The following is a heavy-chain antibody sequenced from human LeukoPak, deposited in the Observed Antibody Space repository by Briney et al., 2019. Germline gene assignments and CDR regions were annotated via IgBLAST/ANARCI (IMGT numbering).Heavy chain of an antibody. CDR1: GYTFTSYD. J-gene: IGHJ6*03. CDR3: ARKRVDYYYYYMDV. Sequence: ASVKVSCKASGYTFTSYDINWVRQATGQGLEWMGWMNPNSGNTGYAQKFQGRVTMTRNTSISTAYMELSSLRSEDTAVYYCARKRVDYYYYYMDVWGKGTTVTVSS. CDR2: MNPNSGNT. V-gene: IGHV1-8*01.